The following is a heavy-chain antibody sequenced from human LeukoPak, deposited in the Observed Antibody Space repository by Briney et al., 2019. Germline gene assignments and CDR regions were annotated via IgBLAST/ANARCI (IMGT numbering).Heavy chain of an antibody. CDR2: TSGDGITT. J-gene: IGHJ4*02. D-gene: IGHD5/OR15-5a*01. Sequence: GGSLRLSCAASGFTFHNYAIHWVRQAPGKGLEWVSLTSGDGITTYFADSVKGRFTISRDNSKSSLFLQMNSLRTGDTALYYCARDHVYGGADYWGQGTLVTVSS. CDR1: GFTFHNYA. CDR3: ARDHVYGGADY. V-gene: IGHV3-43*02.